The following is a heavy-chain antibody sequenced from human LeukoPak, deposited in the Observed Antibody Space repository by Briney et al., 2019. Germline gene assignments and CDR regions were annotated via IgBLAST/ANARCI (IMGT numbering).Heavy chain of an antibody. CDR1: GGTFSSYA. CDR3: ARAVTVSSSWSAFDY. D-gene: IGHD6-13*01. Sequence: SVKVSCKASGGTFSSYAISWVRQAPGQGLEWMGGIIPIFGTANYAQKFQGRVTITADESTSTAYMELSSLRSEGTAVYYCARAVTVSSSWSAFDYWGQGTLVTVSS. J-gene: IGHJ4*02. V-gene: IGHV1-69*13. CDR2: IIPIFGTA.